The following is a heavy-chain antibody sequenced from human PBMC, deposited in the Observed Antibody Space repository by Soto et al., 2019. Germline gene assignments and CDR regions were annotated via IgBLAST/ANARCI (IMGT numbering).Heavy chain of an antibody. CDR3: ARGSTSFDF. J-gene: IGHJ4*02. Sequence: GGSLRLSCAASGFPFSNAWMSWVRQAPGEGLEWVARIKSETDGGTTDYGAPVEGRFTISRDDSKNTLDLQMTNLKTEDTAVYYCARGSTSFDFWGQGTLVTVSS. V-gene: IGHV3-15*01. D-gene: IGHD2-2*01. CDR2: IKSETDGGTT. CDR1: GFPFSNAW.